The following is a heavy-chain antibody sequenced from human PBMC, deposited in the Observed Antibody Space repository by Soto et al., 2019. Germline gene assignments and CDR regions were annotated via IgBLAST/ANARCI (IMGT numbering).Heavy chain of an antibody. CDR2: RSPSGSP. J-gene: IGHJ5*02. V-gene: IGHV4-30-2*01. CDR3: TRGVLA. CDR1: GGSVNSGGYS. Sequence: QMQLQESGSRLVRPSQTVSLTCSVSGGSVNSGGYSWSWIRQPPGKGLEWIGFRSPSGSPAYNPSLKSRVTISVDRSNNQISLELSSVTAADTAVYYCTRGVLAWGPGTRVTVSS. D-gene: IGHD2-8*01.